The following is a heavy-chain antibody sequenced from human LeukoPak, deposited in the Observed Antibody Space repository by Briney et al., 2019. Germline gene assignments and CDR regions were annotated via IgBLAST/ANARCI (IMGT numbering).Heavy chain of an antibody. Sequence: SETLSLTCAVYGVSFSGYYWSWLRQPPGKGLEWIGEINHSGSTNYNPSLKSRVTISVDTSKNQFSLKLSYVTAADTAVYYCARHVYRAFRVYYFDYWGQGTLVTVSS. CDR2: INHSGST. CDR3: ARHVYRAFRVYYFDY. CDR1: GVSFSGYY. V-gene: IGHV4-34*01. D-gene: IGHD5/OR15-5a*01. J-gene: IGHJ4*02.